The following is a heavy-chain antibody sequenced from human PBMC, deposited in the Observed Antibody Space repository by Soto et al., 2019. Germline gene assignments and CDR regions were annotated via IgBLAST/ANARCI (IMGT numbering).Heavy chain of an antibody. D-gene: IGHD1-1*01. CDR2: INDDGIST. V-gene: IGHV3-74*01. CDR3: TRGPRSTSTGTGAF. CDR1: GFTFSMYW. J-gene: IGHJ4*02. Sequence: GSLRLSCAASGFTFSMYWMHWVRQVPGRGPEWVSRINDDGISTNYADSVKGRFTISRDNAKNTLYLQMNALRVEDTAVYYCTRGPRSTSTGTGAFWGQGTLVTVSS.